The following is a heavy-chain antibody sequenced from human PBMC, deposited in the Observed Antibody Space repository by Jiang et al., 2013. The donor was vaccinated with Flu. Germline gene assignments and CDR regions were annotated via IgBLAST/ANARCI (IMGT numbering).Heavy chain of an antibody. V-gene: IGHV4-34*01. CDR1: GGSLSDHY. CDR2: ISPTGTT. Sequence: LLKPSETLSLTCIVSGGSLSDHYLTWIRQTPGKGLEWIGEISPTGTTNYNPSLKTRVAISGDTFKKQFSLRLSYMSAADTGVYYCARSRRISGTWYYLGMDVWGQGPRSPSP. J-gene: IGHJ6*02. D-gene: IGHD3-10*01. CDR3: ARSRRISGTWYYLGMDV.